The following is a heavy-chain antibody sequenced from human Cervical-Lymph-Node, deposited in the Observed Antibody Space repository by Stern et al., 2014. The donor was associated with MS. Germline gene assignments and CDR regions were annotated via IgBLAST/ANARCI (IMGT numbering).Heavy chain of an antibody. CDR3: ARGKGFAY. CDR2: IYYSGST. J-gene: IGHJ4*02. CDR1: GGSISSYY. V-gene: IGHV4-59*01. Sequence: QLQLQESGPGLVKPSETLSLTCTVSGGSISSYYWSWIRQPPGKGLEWIGYIYYSGSTNYNPSLKSRVTISVDTSKNQFSLKLSSVTAADTAVYYCARGKGFAYWGQGTLVTVSS.